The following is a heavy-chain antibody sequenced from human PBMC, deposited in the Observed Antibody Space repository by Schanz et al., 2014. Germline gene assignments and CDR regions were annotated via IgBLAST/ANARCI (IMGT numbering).Heavy chain of an antibody. Sequence: EVQLVESGGGLVKPGGSLRLSCTASRIIFGTYSMNWIRQTPKGLEWVSSINSRSNFIYYADSVKGRFTISRDNAKNSLDLQMNSLRAEDTAVYYCAGAVATIRADSFDIWGQGTMVAVSS. D-gene: IGHD5-12*01. J-gene: IGHJ3*02. CDR3: AGAVATIRADSFDI. CDR2: INSRSNFI. V-gene: IGHV3-21*01. CDR1: RIIFGTYS.